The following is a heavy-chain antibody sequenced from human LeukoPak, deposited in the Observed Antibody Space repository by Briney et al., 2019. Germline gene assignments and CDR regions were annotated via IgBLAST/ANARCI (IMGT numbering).Heavy chain of an antibody. V-gene: IGHV1-69*06. CDR2: TIPIFGTA. J-gene: IGHJ6*04. CDR1: GGTFSSYT. D-gene: IGHD6-13*01. Sequence: SVKVSCKASGGTFSSYTISWVRQAPGQGLEWMGGTIPIFGTANYAQKFQGRVTITADKSTSTAFMELSSLRSEDTAVYYCARDSGSSWGLSGMDVWGKGTTVTVSS. CDR3: ARDSGSSWGLSGMDV.